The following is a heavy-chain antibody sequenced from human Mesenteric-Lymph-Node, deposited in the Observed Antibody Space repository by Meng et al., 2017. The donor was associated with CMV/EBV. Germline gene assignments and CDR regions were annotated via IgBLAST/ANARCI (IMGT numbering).Heavy chain of an antibody. CDR2: IYYSGRT. CDR1: GGSLSSYF. J-gene: IGHJ4*02. CDR3: ARGGVTGTTRIDY. Sequence: SETLSLTCTVSGGSLSSYFWSWIRQPPGKGLEWIGYIYYSGRTNYNPSLKSRVTISVDTSKNQFSLRLSSVTAADTAVYFCARGGVTGTTRIDYWGQGALVTVSS. D-gene: IGHD1-7*01. V-gene: IGHV4-59*08.